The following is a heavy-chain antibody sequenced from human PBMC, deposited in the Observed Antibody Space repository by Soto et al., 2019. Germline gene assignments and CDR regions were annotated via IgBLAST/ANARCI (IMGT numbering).Heavy chain of an antibody. V-gene: IGHV4-34*01. J-gene: IGHJ6*02. CDR2: INHSGST. CDR3: AKGRGVLRDGYNYYYYYGMDV. Sequence: SETLSLTCAVYGGSFSDYYWSWIRQPPGKGLEWIGEINHSGSTNYNPSLKSRVTISVDTSENQFSLQLSSVTAADTAVYYCAKGRGVLRDGYNYYYYYGMDVWGQGTTVTVSS. D-gene: IGHD5-12*01. CDR1: GGSFSDYY.